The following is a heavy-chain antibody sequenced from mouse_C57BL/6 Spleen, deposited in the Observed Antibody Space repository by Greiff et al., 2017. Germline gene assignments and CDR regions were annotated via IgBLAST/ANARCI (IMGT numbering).Heavy chain of an antibody. CDR3: AREDGYYAMDY. CDR2: IYPGDGDT. D-gene: IGHD2-3*01. Sequence: QVQLKESGPDLVKPGASVKISCKASGYAFSSSWMNWVKQRPGKGLEWIGRIYPGDGDTNYNGKFKGKATLTADKSASTAYMQLSSLTSEDSAVYFCAREDGYYAMDYWGQGTSVTVSS. V-gene: IGHV1-82*01. J-gene: IGHJ4*01. CDR1: GYAFSSSW.